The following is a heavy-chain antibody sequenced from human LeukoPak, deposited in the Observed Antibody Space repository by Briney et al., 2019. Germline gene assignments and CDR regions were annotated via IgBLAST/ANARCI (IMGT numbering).Heavy chain of an antibody. CDR1: GYSFTSYW. V-gene: IGHV5-51*01. D-gene: IGHD5-12*01. J-gene: IGHJ3*01. CDR2: IYPADSDT. Sequence: GESLKISCRVSGYSFTSYWIGWVRQMPGKGLEWMGIIYPADSDTTYSPSFQGQVTMSADKSISTAYLQWSSLKASDTAMYYCARRVSSSGFDAFDVWGQGTMVTVSS. CDR3: ARRVSSSGFDAFDV.